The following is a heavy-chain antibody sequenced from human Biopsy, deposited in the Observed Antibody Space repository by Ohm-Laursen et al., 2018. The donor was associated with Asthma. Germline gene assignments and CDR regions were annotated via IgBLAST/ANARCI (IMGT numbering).Heavy chain of an antibody. CDR1: GFSVSSNY. CDR3: ARGDSSGWSHYYFDY. CDR2: IYSGGTS. Sequence: SLRLSCAASGFSVSSNYMSWVRQAPGKGLEWVSVIYSGGTSHTADSVRGRFTISRDFSKNTLHLQMHSLRVEDTAVYYCARGDSSGWSHYYFDYWGQGTLVPVSS. D-gene: IGHD6-19*01. J-gene: IGHJ4*02. V-gene: IGHV3-53*01.